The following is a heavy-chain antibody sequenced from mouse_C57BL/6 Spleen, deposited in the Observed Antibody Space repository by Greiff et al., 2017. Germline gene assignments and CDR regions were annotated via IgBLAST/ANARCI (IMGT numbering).Heavy chain of an antibody. D-gene: IGHD2-5*01. CDR3: ARGSNYGLYFDY. CDR1: GFTFSDYG. V-gene: IGHV5-17*01. J-gene: IGHJ2*01. CDR2: ISSGSSTI. Sequence: EVQLQESGGGLVKPGGSLKLSCAASGFTFSDYGMHWVRQAPEKGLEWVAYISSGSSTIYYADTVKGRFTISRDNAKNTLFLQMTSLRSEDTAMYYCARGSNYGLYFDYWGQGTTLTVSS.